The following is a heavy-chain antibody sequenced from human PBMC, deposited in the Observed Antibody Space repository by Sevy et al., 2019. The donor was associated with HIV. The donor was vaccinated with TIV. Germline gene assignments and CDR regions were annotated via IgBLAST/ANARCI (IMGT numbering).Heavy chain of an antibody. D-gene: IGHD5-12*01. V-gene: IGHV4-39*02. CDR3: AREAGGYDYDYGMDV. CDR1: GGTIVSSGHY. J-gene: IGHJ6*02. CDR2: IYYNGHT. Sequence: SETLSLTCSVSGGTIVSSGHYWGWIRQTPGKGLEWIGGIYYNGHTYYNPSLNSRLTISIDTSKNLFSLSLSSVTAAYTAIYFCAREAGGYDYDYGMDVWGQGTTVTVSS.